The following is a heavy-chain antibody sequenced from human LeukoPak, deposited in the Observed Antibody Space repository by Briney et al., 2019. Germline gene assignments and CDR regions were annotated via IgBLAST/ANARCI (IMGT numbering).Heavy chain of an antibody. J-gene: IGHJ4*02. V-gene: IGHV4-59*12. CDR3: ARGRRYCSGGSCTGRWFDY. D-gene: IGHD2-15*01. CDR1: GGSFSSYY. CDR2: IYYSGST. Sequence: SETLSLTCTLSGGSFSSYYWSWIRQPPGKGLEWIGYIYYSGSTNYNPSLKSRVTISVDTSKNQFSLKLSSVTAADTAVYYCARGRRYCSGGSCTGRWFDYWGQGTLVTVSS.